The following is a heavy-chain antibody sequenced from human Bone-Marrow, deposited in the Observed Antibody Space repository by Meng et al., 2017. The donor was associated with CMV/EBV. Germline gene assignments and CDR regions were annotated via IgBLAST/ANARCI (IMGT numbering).Heavy chain of an antibody. CDR3: ATYRDYGDYHSALDY. J-gene: IGHJ4*02. CDR2: INPSGGST. CDR1: GYTFTSYY. Sequence: ASVKVSCKASGYTFTSYYMHWVRQAPGQGLEWMGIINPSGGSTSYAQKFQGRVTMTRDTSTSTVYMELSSLRSEDTAVYYCATYRDYGDYHSALDYWGQGTLVTVSS. V-gene: IGHV1-46*01. D-gene: IGHD4-17*01.